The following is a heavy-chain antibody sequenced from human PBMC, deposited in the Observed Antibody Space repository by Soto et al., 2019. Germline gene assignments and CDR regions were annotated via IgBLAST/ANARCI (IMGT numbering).Heavy chain of an antibody. D-gene: IGHD1-26*01. V-gene: IGHV4-30-4*01. J-gene: IGHJ4*02. CDR3: VTVNLVGAAYYFDY. CDR1: GGSIRNGDYY. Sequence: SETLSLTCTVSGGSIRNGDYYWGWIRQPPGKGLEWIGYVYYSGTTYSHPSLNSRVSISVDTSENQFSLRLTSVTAADTAVYYCVTVNLVGAAYYFDYWVPGTLVTV. CDR2: VYYSGTT.